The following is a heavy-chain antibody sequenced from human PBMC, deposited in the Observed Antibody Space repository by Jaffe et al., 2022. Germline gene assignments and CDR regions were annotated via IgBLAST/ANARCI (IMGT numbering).Heavy chain of an antibody. Sequence: EVQLVESGGGLVQPGGSLRLSCAASGFTFSSYWMSWVRQAPGKGLEWVANIKQDGSEKYYVDSVKGRFTISRDNAKNSLYLQMNSLRAEDTAVYYCARDSVLWFRDLGGLIDYWGQGTLVTVSS. CDR3: ARDSVLWFRDLGGLIDY. CDR1: GFTFSSYW. D-gene: IGHD3-10*01. J-gene: IGHJ4*02. CDR2: IKQDGSEK. V-gene: IGHV3-7*01.